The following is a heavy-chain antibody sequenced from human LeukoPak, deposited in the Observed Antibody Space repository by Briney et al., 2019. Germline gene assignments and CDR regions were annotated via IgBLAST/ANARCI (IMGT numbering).Heavy chain of an antibody. CDR3: ARGVEPLAANTLAY. CDR1: GFTVITND. D-gene: IGHD1-14*01. V-gene: IGHV3-53*01. CDR2: VYSDGNT. J-gene: IGHJ4*02. Sequence: GGSLRLSCAASGFTVITNDMTWVRQAPGKGLEWVSVVYSDGNTKYADSVQGRFTISRDNSKNTLYLEMNSLSPDDTAVYYCARGVEPLAANTLAYWGQGTLVTVSS.